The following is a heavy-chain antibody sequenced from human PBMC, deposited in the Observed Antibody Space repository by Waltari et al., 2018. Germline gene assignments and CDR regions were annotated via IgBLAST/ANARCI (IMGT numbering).Heavy chain of an antibody. D-gene: IGHD6-6*01. CDR3: ARSVAARRINWFDP. Sequence: QLQLQESGPGLLRPSETLSLTCTASAGSIRSTTYSWGWIRQPPGKGLEWIGSIHHTGSIYYNPSLKTRVTISADTSRQHLSLKLRSVTAADTALYYCARSVAARRINWFDPWGQGTLVTVSS. J-gene: IGHJ5*02. CDR1: AGSIRSTTYS. V-gene: IGHV4-39*02. CDR2: IHHTGSI.